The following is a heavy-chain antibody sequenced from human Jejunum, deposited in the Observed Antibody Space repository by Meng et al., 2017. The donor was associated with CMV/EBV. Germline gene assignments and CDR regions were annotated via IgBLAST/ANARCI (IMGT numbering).Heavy chain of an antibody. J-gene: IGHJ5*02. CDR2: INPSGGGT. Sequence: SEYTLTSYYIHWVRQAPGQELEWMGTINPSGGGTSHAQKFQGRVTMTRDTSTSTVYMELSSLRSDDTAMYYCARGLCTGDRCPLDSWGQGTLVTVSS. D-gene: IGHD2-8*02. V-gene: IGHV1-46*01. CDR3: ARGLCTGDRCPLDS. CDR1: EYTLTSYY.